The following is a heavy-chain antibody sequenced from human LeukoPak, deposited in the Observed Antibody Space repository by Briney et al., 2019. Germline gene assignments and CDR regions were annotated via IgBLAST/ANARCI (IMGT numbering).Heavy chain of an antibody. CDR1: GFSFSVYA. J-gene: IGHJ4*02. CDR3: AKGGQDFDFWRFDY. CDR2: ISGSGGRT. Sequence: SGGSLRLSCAASGFSFSVYAMSWVRRAPGKGLEWVPSISGSGGRTYYTNSVKGRFTISRENFKNTVYLEMNNLGAEDTALYYCAKGGQDFDFWRFDYWGQGNLVIVSS. D-gene: IGHD3-3*01. V-gene: IGHV3-23*01.